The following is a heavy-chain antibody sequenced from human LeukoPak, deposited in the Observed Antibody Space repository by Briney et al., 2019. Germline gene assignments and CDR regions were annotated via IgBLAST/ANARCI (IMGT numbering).Heavy chain of an antibody. CDR1: GYTFTSYY. V-gene: IGHV1-46*01. CDR3: ARYFRITIFGVVDNWFDP. Sequence: ASVKVSCKASGYTFTSYYMHWVRQAPGQGLEWTGIINPSGGSTSYAQKFQGRVTMTRDTSTSTVYMELSSLRSEDTAVYYCARYFRITIFGVVDNWFDPWGQGTLVTVSS. J-gene: IGHJ5*02. CDR2: INPSGGST. D-gene: IGHD3-3*01.